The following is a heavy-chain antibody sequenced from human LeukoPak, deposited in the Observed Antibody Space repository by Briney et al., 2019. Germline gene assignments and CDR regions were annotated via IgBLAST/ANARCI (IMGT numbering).Heavy chain of an antibody. CDR2: IYYRGST. CDR3: AISGRLYGMDV. V-gene: IGHV4-30-4*01. Sequence: SETLSLTCTVSGGSISSGDYYWSWIRQPPGKGLEWIGYIYYRGSTYYNPPLKSRVTISVDTSKNQFSLKLSSATAADTAVYYCAISGRLYGMDVWGQGTTVTVSS. D-gene: IGHD3-3*02. CDR1: GGSISSGDYY. J-gene: IGHJ6*02.